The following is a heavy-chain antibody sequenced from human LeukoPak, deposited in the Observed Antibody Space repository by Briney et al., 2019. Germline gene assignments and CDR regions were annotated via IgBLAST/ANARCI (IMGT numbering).Heavy chain of an antibody. D-gene: IGHD4-23*01. Sequence: PSEALSLTCTVSGGSITIGSYYWRWLRQPAGTGLEWIGRIYVGGSPNYNPSHYSPALKSRVSISVDTSKSQFSLELASVTAADTAVYYCAREFRGGGDSGIFDYWGQGTLVTVSS. J-gene: IGHJ4*02. V-gene: IGHV4-61*02. CDR1: GGSITIGSYY. CDR2: IYVGGSP. CDR3: AREFRGGGDSGIFDY.